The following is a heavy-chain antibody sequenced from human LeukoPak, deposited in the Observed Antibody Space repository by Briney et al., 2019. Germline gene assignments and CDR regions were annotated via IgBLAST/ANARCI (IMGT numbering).Heavy chain of an antibody. CDR2: IKSKTDGGTT. D-gene: IGHD6-13*01. Sequence: GGSLRLSCAASGFTFSSYGMSWVRQAPGKGLEWVGRIKSKTDGGTTDYAAPVKGRFTISRDDSKNTLYLQMNSLKTEDTAVYYCTTLDGYSSSWYIYYYYYMDVWGKGTTVTVSS. CDR3: TTLDGYSSSWYIYYYYYMDV. V-gene: IGHV3-15*01. CDR1: GFTFSSYG. J-gene: IGHJ6*03.